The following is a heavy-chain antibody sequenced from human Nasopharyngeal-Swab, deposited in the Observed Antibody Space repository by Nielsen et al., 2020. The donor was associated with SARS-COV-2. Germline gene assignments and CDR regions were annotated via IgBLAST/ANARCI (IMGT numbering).Heavy chain of an antibody. D-gene: IGHD4-23*01. V-gene: IGHV1-69*04. CDR2: IIPILGIA. J-gene: IGHJ5*02. Sequence: VRQMPGKGLEWMERIIPILGIANYAQKFQGRVTITADKSTSTAYMELSSLRSEDTAVYYCARDGAAPHLLRWVVTPEAWGQGTLVTVSS. CDR3: ARDGAAPHLLRWVVTPEA.